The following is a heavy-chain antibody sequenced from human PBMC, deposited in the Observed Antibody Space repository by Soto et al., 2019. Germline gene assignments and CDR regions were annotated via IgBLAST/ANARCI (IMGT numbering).Heavy chain of an antibody. D-gene: IGHD6-19*01. CDR3: ARNISGRLGGMDA. CDR1: GYTFTTYG. CDR2: ISPYNGHT. J-gene: IGHJ6*02. V-gene: IGHV1-18*01. Sequence: ASVKVSSKTSGYTFTTYGIRWVRQAPGQGLEWMGWISPYNGHTDYLQNLQGRLTMTTDTSTNTGYMELRSLRSDDTATYYCARNISGRLGGMDAWGQGTTVTVSS.